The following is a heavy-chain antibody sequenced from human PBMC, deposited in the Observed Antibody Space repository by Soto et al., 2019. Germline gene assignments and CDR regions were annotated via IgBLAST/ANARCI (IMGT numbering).Heavy chain of an antibody. J-gene: IGHJ4*02. CDR3: ARGRNTMVRGVTIDY. Sequence: QVQLQQWGAGLLKPSETLSLTCAVYGGSFSGYYWSWIRQPPGKGLEWIGEINHSGSTNYNPSLKSRVTIXXDXSXXQFSLKLSSVTAADTAVYYCARGRNTMVRGVTIDYWGQGTLVTVSS. V-gene: IGHV4-34*01. CDR2: INHSGST. CDR1: GGSFSGYY. D-gene: IGHD3-10*01.